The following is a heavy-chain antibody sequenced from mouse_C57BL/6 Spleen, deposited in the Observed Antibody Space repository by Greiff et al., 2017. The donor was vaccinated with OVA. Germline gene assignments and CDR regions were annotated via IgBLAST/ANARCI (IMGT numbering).Heavy chain of an antibody. CDR3: ASLQDYFDD. J-gene: IGHJ2*01. CDR1: GYTFTSYW. CDR2: IDPSDSYT. V-gene: IGHV1-59*01. Sequence: QVQLQQPGAELVRPGTSVKLSCKASGYTFTSYWMHWVKQRPGQGLEWIGVIDPSDSYTNYNQKFKGKATLTVDTSSSTAYMQLSSLTSEDSAVYYCASLQDYFDDWGQGTTLTVSS.